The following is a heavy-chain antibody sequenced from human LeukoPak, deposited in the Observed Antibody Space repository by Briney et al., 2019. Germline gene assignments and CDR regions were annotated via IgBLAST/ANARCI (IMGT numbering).Heavy chain of an antibody. CDR1: GGSISSYY. Sequence: PETLSLTCTVSGGSISSYYWSWIRQPPGKGLEWIGYIYYSGSTNYNPSLKSRVTISVDTSKNQFSLKLSSVTAADTAVYYCARHRSNAWFDPWGQGTLVTVSS. D-gene: IGHD2-15*01. CDR2: IYYSGST. CDR3: ARHRSNAWFDP. V-gene: IGHV4-59*08. J-gene: IGHJ5*02.